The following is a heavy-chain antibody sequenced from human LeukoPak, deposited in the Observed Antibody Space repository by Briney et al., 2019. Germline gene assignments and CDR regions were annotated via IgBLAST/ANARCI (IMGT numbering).Heavy chain of an antibody. CDR3: ARDPYSGNYGTYYYYYMDV. Sequence: SETVSLTCTVSGGSISSSSYYWGWIRQPPGKGLEWIGSIYYSGSTYYNPSLKSRVTISVDTSKNQFSLKLSSVTAADTAVYYCARDPYSGNYGTYYYYYMDVWGKGTTVTISS. CDR2: IYYSGST. CDR1: GGSISSSSYY. V-gene: IGHV4-39*07. J-gene: IGHJ6*03. D-gene: IGHD1-26*01.